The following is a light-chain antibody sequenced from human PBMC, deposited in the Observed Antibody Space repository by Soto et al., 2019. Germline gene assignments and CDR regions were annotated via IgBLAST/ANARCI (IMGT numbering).Light chain of an antibody. Sequence: EIVLTQSPATLSLSPGERATLSCRASQSVTNSLAWYQQKPGQAPRLLVYDASNRATGIPTRFSGSGSGTDFTLTISNLEPEDVATYYCQRINSDPPTFGQGTKVAIK. J-gene: IGKJ1*01. V-gene: IGKV3-11*01. CDR3: QRINSDPPT. CDR2: DAS. CDR1: QSVTNS.